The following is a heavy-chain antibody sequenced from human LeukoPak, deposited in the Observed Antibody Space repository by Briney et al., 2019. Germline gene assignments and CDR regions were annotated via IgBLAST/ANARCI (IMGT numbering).Heavy chain of an antibody. CDR1: GYSFTNYW. V-gene: IGHV5-51*01. CDR2: VYPSDSDT. CDR3: GRIGPTTATTYFDP. D-gene: IGHD1-1*01. Sequence: GESLKISCKGSGYSFTNYWIAWVRQVPGKGLDWVGVVYPSDSDTRYSPSFQGQVTISVDKSTNTAYLQWSSLKASDTAMYYCGRIGPTTATTYFDPWGQGTLVTVSS. J-gene: IGHJ5*02.